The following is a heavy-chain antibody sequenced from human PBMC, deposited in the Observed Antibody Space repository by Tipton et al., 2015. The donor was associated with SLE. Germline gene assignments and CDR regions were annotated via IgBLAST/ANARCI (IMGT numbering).Heavy chain of an antibody. CDR2: VSNEGSST. J-gene: IGHJ4*02. CDR1: GFTFSSYW. CDR3: TREVRQQGFDY. V-gene: IGHV3-74*01. Sequence: GSLRLSCAASGFTFSSYWMHWVRQAPGKGLVWVSRVSNEGSSTNYADSVKGRFTISRDNAKNTLYLEMNSLRAEDTALYYCTREVRQQGFDYWGQGTLVTVSS. D-gene: IGHD6-13*01.